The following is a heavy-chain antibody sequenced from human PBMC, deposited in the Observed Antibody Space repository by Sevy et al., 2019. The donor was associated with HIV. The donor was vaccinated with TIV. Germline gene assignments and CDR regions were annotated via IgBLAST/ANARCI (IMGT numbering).Heavy chain of an antibody. D-gene: IGHD7-27*01. CDR3: NDGLGMAYYLDF. CDR2: ISGSSTTI. Sequence: GGSLRLSCAASGFSFTDYTMNWVRQSPGKGLEWVSYISGSSTTIYYADSVKGRFTTSRDNAKKSRFLQMNDLREEDTAVYYCNDGLGMAYYLDFWGQGTLVTVSS. CDR1: GFSFTDYT. J-gene: IGHJ4*02. V-gene: IGHV3-48*02.